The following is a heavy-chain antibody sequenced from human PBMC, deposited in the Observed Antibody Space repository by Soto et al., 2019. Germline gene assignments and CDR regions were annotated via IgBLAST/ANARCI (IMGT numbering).Heavy chain of an antibody. Sequence: QVQLVESGGGVVQPGRSLRLSCAASGFTFSSYGMHWVRQAPGKGLEWGAVIWYDGSNKYYADSVKGRFTISRDNSKNTLYLQMNSLRAEDTDVYYCAISPPYYDGLPIDYWGQGTLVTVSS. CDR1: GFTFSSYG. J-gene: IGHJ4*02. D-gene: IGHD3-3*01. CDR2: IWYDGSNK. V-gene: IGHV3-33*01. CDR3: AISPPYYDGLPIDY.